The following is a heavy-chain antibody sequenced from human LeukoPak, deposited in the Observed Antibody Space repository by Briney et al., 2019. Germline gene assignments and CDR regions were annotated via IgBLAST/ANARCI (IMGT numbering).Heavy chain of an antibody. CDR1: GYTFTSYY. CDR2: INPNSGGT. D-gene: IGHD3-22*01. CDR3: ARGGYYDKALPDY. Sequence: ASVKVSCKASGYTFTSYYMHWVRQAPGQGLEWMGWINPNSGGTNYAQKFQGWVTMTRDTSISTAYMELSRLRSDDTAVYYCARGGYYDKALPDYWGQGTLVTVSS. V-gene: IGHV1-2*04. J-gene: IGHJ4*02.